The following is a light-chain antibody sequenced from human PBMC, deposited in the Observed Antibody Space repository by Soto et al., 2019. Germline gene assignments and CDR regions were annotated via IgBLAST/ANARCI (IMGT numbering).Light chain of an antibody. CDR3: QQYHKLPIT. V-gene: IGKV1-33*01. CDR1: RYIGNY. J-gene: IGKJ5*01. CDR2: DTS. Sequence: DIQMTQSPSSLSVSVGDRVTITCQASRYIGNYLNWYQRKPGKAPKLLINDTSNWETGVPSRFSGSGSGTHVTVTISSLQPEDIATYYCQQYHKLPITFGQGTRLEIK.